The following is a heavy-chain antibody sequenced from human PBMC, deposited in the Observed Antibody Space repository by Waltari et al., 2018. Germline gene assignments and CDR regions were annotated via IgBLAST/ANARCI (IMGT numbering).Heavy chain of an antibody. D-gene: IGHD3-10*01. J-gene: IGHJ4*02. V-gene: IGHV4-31*01. CDR1: GGSISSSGYY. CDR3: AKQNVGPGSAHLDH. Sequence: QVQLQESGPGLVKSSQTLSLTCTVSGGSISSSGYYWNWIRQHPKKGLEWIGLIYNSGGASYNPSLKSQMTISGDTSKNHFSLKLNPVTADHTAMYYCAKQNVGPGSAHLDHWGQGTLVTVSS. CDR2: IYNSGGA.